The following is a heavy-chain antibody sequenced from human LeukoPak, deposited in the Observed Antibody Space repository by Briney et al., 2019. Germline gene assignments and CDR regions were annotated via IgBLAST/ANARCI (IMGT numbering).Heavy chain of an antibody. CDR3: ARDPYSSSWYFGCFDY. CDR1: GGSFSGYY. Sequence: SETLSLTCAVYGGSFSGYYWSWIRQPPGKGLEWIGEINHSGSANYNPSLKSRVTISVDTSKNQFSLKLSSVTAADTAVYHCARDPYSSSWYFGCFDYWGQGTLVTVSS. V-gene: IGHV4-34*01. J-gene: IGHJ4*02. CDR2: INHSGSA. D-gene: IGHD6-13*01.